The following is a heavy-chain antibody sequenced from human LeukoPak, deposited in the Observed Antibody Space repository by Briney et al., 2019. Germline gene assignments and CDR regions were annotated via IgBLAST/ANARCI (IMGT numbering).Heavy chain of an antibody. CDR2: IIPIFGTE. CDR1: GGTFRSYA. CDR3: ARDPRKRGYSYGRPGYYGMDV. J-gene: IGHJ6*02. Sequence: GSSVRVSCKASGGTFRSYAISWVRQAPGQGLEWMGGIIPIFGTENYAQKFQCRVTITADESTSTAYMEKSSLRSEDTAVNYCARDPRKRGYSYGRPGYYGMDVWGQGTTVTVSS. V-gene: IGHV1-69*01. D-gene: IGHD5-18*01.